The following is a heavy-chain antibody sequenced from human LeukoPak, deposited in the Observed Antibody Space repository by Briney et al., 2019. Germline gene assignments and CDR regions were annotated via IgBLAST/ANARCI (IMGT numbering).Heavy chain of an antibody. CDR1: GGSISSYY. J-gene: IGHJ3*02. Sequence: SETLSLTCTVSGGSISSYYWSWIRQPAGKGLEWIGRIYTSGSTNYNPSLKSRVTISVGKSKNQFSLKLSSVTAADTAVYYCAGIVVVPAVYDAFDIWGQGTMVTVSS. V-gene: IGHV4-4*07. CDR2: IYTSGST. D-gene: IGHD2-2*01. CDR3: AGIVVVPAVYDAFDI.